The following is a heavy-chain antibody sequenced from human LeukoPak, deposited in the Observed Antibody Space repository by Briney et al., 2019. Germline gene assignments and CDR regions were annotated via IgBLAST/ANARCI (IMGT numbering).Heavy chain of an antibody. D-gene: IGHD3-9*01. J-gene: IGHJ6*03. CDR1: GGSISTSSYY. Sequence: SETLSLTCTVSGGSISTSSYYWGWVRQPPGKGLEWIGNIFYSGSTYYSPSLKSRVTISVDTSKNQFSLKLSSVTAADTAVYYCARGVRYLGPSYYYYYYMDVWGKGTTVTISS. CDR2: IFYSGST. CDR3: ARGVRYLGPSYYYYYYMDV. V-gene: IGHV4-39*07.